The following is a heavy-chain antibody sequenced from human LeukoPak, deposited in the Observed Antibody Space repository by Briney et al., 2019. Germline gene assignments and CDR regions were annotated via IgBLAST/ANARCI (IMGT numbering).Heavy chain of an antibody. D-gene: IGHD3-16*02. CDR3: ARDGAAASLKRLSRPNDWFDP. Sequence: ASVKVSCKASGYTFNIYGIRWVRQAPGQGLEWMGWISAYNGNTNYAQKLQGRVTITTDTSTSTAYMELRSLRSDDTAVYYCARDGAAASLKRLSRPNDWFDPWGQGTLVTVSS. CDR1: GYTFNIYG. CDR2: ISAYNGNT. J-gene: IGHJ5*02. V-gene: IGHV1-18*01.